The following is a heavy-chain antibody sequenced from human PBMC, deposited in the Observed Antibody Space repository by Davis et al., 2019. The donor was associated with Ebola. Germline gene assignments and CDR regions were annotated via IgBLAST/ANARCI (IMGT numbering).Heavy chain of an antibody. CDR2: IYHSGST. Sequence: PSETLSLTCAVSGGSISSSNWWSWVRQPPGKGLEWIGEIYHSGSTNYNPSLKSRVTISVDKSKNQFSLKLSSVTAADTAVYYCARGEGYYDSSGYQTFDYWGQGTLVTVSS. CDR1: GGSISSSNW. CDR3: ARGEGYYDSSGYQTFDY. D-gene: IGHD3-22*01. J-gene: IGHJ4*02. V-gene: IGHV4-4*02.